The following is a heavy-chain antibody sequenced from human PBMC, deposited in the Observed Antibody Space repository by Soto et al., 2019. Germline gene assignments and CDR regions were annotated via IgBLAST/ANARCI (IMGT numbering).Heavy chain of an antibody. Sequence: QVQLVQSGAEAKKPGSSVKVSCKASGGTFSSYTISWVRQAPGQGLEWMGRIIPILGIANYAQKFQGRVTITADKSTSTAYMELSSLRSEDTAVYYCARDQTGYSYGSFDPWGQGTLVTVSS. J-gene: IGHJ5*02. V-gene: IGHV1-69*08. CDR2: IIPILGIA. D-gene: IGHD5-18*01. CDR1: GGTFSSYT. CDR3: ARDQTGYSYGSFDP.